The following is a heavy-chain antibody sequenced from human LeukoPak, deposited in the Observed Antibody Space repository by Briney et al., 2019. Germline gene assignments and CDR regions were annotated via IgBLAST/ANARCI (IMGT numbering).Heavy chain of an antibody. CDR3: ARQSYYGSGSYYNG. D-gene: IGHD3-10*01. CDR2: IYHSGST. J-gene: IGHJ4*02. CDR1: GYSISSGYY. Sequence: PSETLSLACAVSGYSISSGYYWGWIRQPPGKGLEWIGSIYHSGSTYYNPSLKSRVTISVDTSKNQFSLKLSSVTAADTAVYYRARQSYYGSGSYYNGWGQGTLVTVSS. V-gene: IGHV4-38-2*01.